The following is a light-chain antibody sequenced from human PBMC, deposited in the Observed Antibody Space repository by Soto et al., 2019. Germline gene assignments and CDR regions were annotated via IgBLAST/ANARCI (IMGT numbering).Light chain of an antibody. CDR1: SNDVDDYNS. V-gene: IGLV2-14*01. J-gene: IGLJ1*01. CDR3: SLYTTSSTPSYV. CDR2: EVN. Sequence: QSVLTQPISVSGSPGQSITISCTGNSNDVDDYNSVSWYQQPPGKAPKLIIYEVNNRPSGVSNRFSGSNSDNTASLTISGLQAEDGADYYCSLYTTSSTPSYVFGTGTKVTVL.